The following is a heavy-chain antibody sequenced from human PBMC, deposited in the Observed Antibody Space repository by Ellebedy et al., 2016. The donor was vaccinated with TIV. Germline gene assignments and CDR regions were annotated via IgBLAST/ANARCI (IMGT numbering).Heavy chain of an antibody. J-gene: IGHJ6*02. CDR1: GFTFSSYG. CDR2: IWSDGSLE. CDR3: AREVGGGQGDMDV. V-gene: IGHV3-33*08. D-gene: IGHD1-26*01. Sequence: GESLKISCAASGFTFSSYGMHWVRQAPGKGLEWVALIWSDGSLEYYADSVKGRFTLSRDSSENTVYLHMNSLRADDTAVYYCAREVGGGQGDMDVWGQGTTVTVSS.